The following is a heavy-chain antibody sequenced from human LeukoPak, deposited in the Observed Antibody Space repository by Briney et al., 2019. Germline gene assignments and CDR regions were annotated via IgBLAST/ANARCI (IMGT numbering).Heavy chain of an antibody. CDR1: GFTFGSYE. V-gene: IGHV3-48*03. D-gene: IGHD3-22*01. CDR3: AKDHYDNSGFYARGDVFDI. Sequence: PGGSLRLSCAASGFTFGSYEMNWVRQAPGKGLEWVSYVSGRGGPIYYADSVKGRFTISRDNAKSTLYLQMNSLRVEDTAVYYCAKDHYDNSGFYARGDVFDIWGQGTMVTVSS. J-gene: IGHJ3*02. CDR2: VSGRGGPI.